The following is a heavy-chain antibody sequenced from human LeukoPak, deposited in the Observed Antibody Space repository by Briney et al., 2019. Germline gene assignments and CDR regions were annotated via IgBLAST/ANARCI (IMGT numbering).Heavy chain of an antibody. V-gene: IGHV4-34*01. Sequence: TPSETLSLTCAVYGGSFSGYYWSWIRQPPGKGLEWIGEINHSGSTNYNPSLKSRVTISVDTSMNQFSLKLSSVTAADTAVYYCARDLGGQWLILWGQGTLVTVSS. J-gene: IGHJ4*02. CDR2: INHSGST. CDR3: ARDLGGQWLIL. D-gene: IGHD3-22*01. CDR1: GGSFSGYY.